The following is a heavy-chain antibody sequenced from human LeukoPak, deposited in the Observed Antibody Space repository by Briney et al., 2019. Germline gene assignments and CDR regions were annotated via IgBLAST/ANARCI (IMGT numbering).Heavy chain of an antibody. Sequence: VKVSCKASGYTFTSYGISWVRQAPGQGLEWMGWISAYNGNTNYAQKLQGRVTMTTDTSTSTAYMELSSLRPDDTAVYSCARGVTARGFYYYMDIWGNGTTVTISS. J-gene: IGHJ6*03. CDR3: ARGVTARGFYYYMDI. CDR2: ISAYNGNT. D-gene: IGHD2-21*02. CDR1: GYTFTSYG. V-gene: IGHV1-18*01.